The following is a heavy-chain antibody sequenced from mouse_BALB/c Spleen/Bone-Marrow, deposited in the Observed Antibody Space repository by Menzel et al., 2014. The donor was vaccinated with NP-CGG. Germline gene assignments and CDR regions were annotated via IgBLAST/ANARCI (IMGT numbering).Heavy chain of an antibody. CDR1: GYSITSGYS. V-gene: IGHV3-1*02. J-gene: IGHJ3*01. D-gene: IGHD2-2*01. CDR2: IHYSGTT. CDR3: ARGYYGYDGAWFTY. Sequence: EVKLLESGPDLVKPSQSLSLTCTVTGYSITSGYSCHWIRQFPGNKLEWMGYIHYSGTTNYNPSLKSRFSITRDTSKNQFFLQLNSVTTEDTATYYCARGYYGYDGAWFTYWGQGTLVTVSA.